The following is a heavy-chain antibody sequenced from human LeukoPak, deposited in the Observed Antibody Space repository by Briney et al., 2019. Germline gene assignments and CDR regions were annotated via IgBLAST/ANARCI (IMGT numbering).Heavy chain of an antibody. Sequence: GGSLRLSCAASGFTFSSYSINWVRQAPGKGLEWVSSISSSSSYIYYADSVKGRFTISRDNAKNSLYLQMNSLRAEDTAVYYCARVGSLRIQLWSPSDYWGQGTLVTVSS. D-gene: IGHD5-18*01. CDR1: GFTFSSYS. V-gene: IGHV3-21*01. CDR2: ISSSSSYI. J-gene: IGHJ4*02. CDR3: ARVGSLRIQLWSPSDY.